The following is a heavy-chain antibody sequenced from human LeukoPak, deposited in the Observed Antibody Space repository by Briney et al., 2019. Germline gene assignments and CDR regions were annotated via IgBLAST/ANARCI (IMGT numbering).Heavy chain of an antibody. CDR3: ARERLSYYYMDA. CDR1: GGSIGSSTYY. D-gene: IGHD1-1*01. J-gene: IGHJ6*03. Sequence: SETLSLTCTVSGGSIGSSTYYWAWIRQPPGKGLERIGSIYYNGDTYYSPSLQSRVSISVATSKNQFSLKLSSVTAADTAVYYCARERLSYYYMDAWGKGTTVTVSS. V-gene: IGHV4-39*07. CDR2: IYYNGDT.